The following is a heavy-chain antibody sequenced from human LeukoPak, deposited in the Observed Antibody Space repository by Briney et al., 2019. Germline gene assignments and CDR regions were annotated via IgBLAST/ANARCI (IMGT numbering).Heavy chain of an antibody. CDR1: VYTFTNYG. Sequence: ASAKVSCKASVYTFTNYGITWVRQAPRQGLEWMGWINSYNGHTNYAQKLQGRVTMTTDTSTSTAYMELRSLRSDDTAVYYCAKNSSGYYSDYWGQGTLVTVSS. D-gene: IGHD3-22*01. J-gene: IGHJ4*02. CDR2: INSYNGHT. CDR3: AKNSSGYYSDY. V-gene: IGHV1-18*01.